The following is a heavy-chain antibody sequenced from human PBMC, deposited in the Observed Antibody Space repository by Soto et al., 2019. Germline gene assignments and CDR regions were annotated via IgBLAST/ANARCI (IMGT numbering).Heavy chain of an antibody. D-gene: IGHD2-21*02. CDR3: ALGCGGDCYRYFQH. CDR1: GFTFSSYG. CDR2: IWYDGSKK. J-gene: IGHJ1*01. Sequence: QVQLVESGGGVVQPGRFLRLSCAASGFTFSSYGMHWVRQAPGKGLEWVAVIWYDGSKKYYVDSVKGRFTISRDNSKNTLYLQMDSLRAEDTAVYYCALGCGGDCYRYFQHWGQGTLVTVSS. V-gene: IGHV3-33*01.